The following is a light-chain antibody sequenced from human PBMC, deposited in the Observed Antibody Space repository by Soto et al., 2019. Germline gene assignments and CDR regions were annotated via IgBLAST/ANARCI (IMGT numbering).Light chain of an antibody. CDR3: QQFGTSAT. V-gene: IGKV3-20*01. CDR2: GAS. Sequence: EVVLTQSPDTLSLSPGERAALCCRASQSVSSTFLAWYQQRPGQAPRLLIYGASSRATGIPDRFSGSGSGTDFTLTITRLEPEDFALYYCQQFGTSATFGQGTKVEIK. J-gene: IGKJ1*01. CDR1: QSVSSTF.